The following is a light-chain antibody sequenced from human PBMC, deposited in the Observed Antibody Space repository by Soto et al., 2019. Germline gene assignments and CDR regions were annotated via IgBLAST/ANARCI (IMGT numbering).Light chain of an antibody. V-gene: IGKV1-5*03. CDR1: QSISTW. CDR3: QQYNTYLLT. Sequence: DIQMTQSPSTLSASVGDRVTITCRASQSISTWLAWYQQKPGKAPKLLIYKASSLEGGVPSRFGGSGSATLFNITISSLHPDDFATYYCQQYNTYLLTFGGGTTVDIK. J-gene: IGKJ4*01. CDR2: KAS.